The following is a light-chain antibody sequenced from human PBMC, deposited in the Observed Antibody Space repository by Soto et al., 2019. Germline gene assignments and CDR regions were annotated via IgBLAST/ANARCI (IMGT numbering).Light chain of an antibody. J-gene: IGKJ1*01. CDR2: VAS. CDR1: QSIHIY. CDR3: QHYNSYSEA. V-gene: IGKV1-5*01. Sequence: DIQMTQSPSSLSASVGDSVTITCRASQSIHIYLSWYQQKPGKAPKLXINVASTLQGGVPSRFSCSGAGTEFTRTISSLQPDDFETYYCQHYNSYSEAFGQGTKVDIK.